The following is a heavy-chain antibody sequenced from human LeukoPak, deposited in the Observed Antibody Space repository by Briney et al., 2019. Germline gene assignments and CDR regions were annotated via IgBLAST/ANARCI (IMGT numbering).Heavy chain of an antibody. J-gene: IGHJ4*02. Sequence: GASVKVSCKVSGYTLTELSMHWVRQATGKGLEWMGGFDPEDGETIYAQKFQGRVTMTEDTSTDTAYMELSSLRSEDTAVYYCATQTLEDIVVVPAALYYFDYWGQGTLVTVSS. CDR2: FDPEDGET. D-gene: IGHD2-2*01. CDR3: ATQTLEDIVVVPAALYYFDY. CDR1: GYTLTELS. V-gene: IGHV1-24*01.